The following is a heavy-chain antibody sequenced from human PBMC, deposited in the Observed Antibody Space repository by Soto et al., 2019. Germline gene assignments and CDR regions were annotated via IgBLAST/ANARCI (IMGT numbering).Heavy chain of an antibody. CDR2: IYYSGST. CDR3: AREAARRYFDY. Sequence: SETLSLTCTVSGGSISSYYWSWIRQPPGKGLEWIGYIYYSGSTNYNPSLKSRVTISVDTSKNQFSLKLSSVTAADTAVYYCAREAARRYFDYWGQGTLVTVSS. D-gene: IGHD6-6*01. CDR1: GGSISSYY. J-gene: IGHJ4*02. V-gene: IGHV4-59*01.